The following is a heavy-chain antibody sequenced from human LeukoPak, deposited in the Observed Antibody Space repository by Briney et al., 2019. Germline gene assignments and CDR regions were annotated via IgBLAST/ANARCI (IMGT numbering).Heavy chain of an antibody. CDR1: GFTFSSYA. D-gene: IGHD6-19*01. V-gene: IGHV3-23*01. CDR2: ISGSGGST. Sequence: GGSLRLSCAASGFTFSSYAMSWVRQAPGKGLEWVSAISGSGGSTYYADSVKGRFTIARDNSKNTLYLQMNSLRAEDTAVYYCANSGWYFSHRFDYWGQGTLVTVSA. J-gene: IGHJ4*02. CDR3: ANSGWYFSHRFDY.